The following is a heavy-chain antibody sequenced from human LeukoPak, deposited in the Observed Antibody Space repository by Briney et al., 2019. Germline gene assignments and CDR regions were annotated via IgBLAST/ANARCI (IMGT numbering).Heavy chain of an antibody. Sequence: GGSLRLSCAASGFTFSDYYMSWIRQAPGKGLEWISYISNSGTTIHYEDSVKGRFTISRDNAKNSLFLQMNSLRAEDTALYYCARAKGSYSNEYWGQGTLVTVSS. CDR1: GFTFSDYY. CDR2: ISNSGTTI. D-gene: IGHD6-13*01. J-gene: IGHJ4*02. V-gene: IGHV3-11*01. CDR3: ARAKGSYSNEY.